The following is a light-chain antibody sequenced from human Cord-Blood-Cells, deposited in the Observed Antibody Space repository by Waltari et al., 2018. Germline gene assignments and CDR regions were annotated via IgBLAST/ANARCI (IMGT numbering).Light chain of an antibody. CDR2: AAS. CDR3: QQSYSTPPYT. CDR1: QSISSY. J-gene: IGKJ2*01. V-gene: IGKV1-39*01. Sequence: DIQMTQSPSSLSACVGGRVTITCRASQSISSYLNWYQQKPGKAPKLLIYAASSLQSGVPSRFSGSGSGTDFTLTISSLQPEDFATYYCQQSYSTPPYTFGQGTKLEIK.